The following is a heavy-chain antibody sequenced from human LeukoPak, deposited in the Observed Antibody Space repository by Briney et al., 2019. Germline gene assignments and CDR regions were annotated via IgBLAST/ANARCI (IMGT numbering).Heavy chain of an antibody. J-gene: IGHJ3*02. D-gene: IGHD1-26*01. CDR2: IIPIFGTA. CDR3: ARGWGLQGAFDI. Sequence: SVKVSCKASGGTFSSYAISWVRQAPGQGLEWMGGIIPIFGTANYAQKFQGRVTITADKSTSTAYMELSSLRSDDTAVYYCARGWGLQGAFDIWGQGTMVTVSS. V-gene: IGHV1-69*06. CDR1: GGTFSSYA.